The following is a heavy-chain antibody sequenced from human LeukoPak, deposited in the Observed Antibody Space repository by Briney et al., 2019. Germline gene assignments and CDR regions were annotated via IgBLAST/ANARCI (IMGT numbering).Heavy chain of an antibody. CDR2: IIPIFGTA. V-gene: IGHV1-69*05. J-gene: IGHJ3*02. Sequence: VASVKVSCKASGGTFSSYAISWVRQAPGQGLEWMGGIIPIFGTANYAQRFQGRVTITTDESTSTAYMELSSLRSEDTAVYYCARASYGDFGVVPAAPSDAFDIWGQGTMVTVSS. CDR3: ARASYGDFGVVPAAPSDAFDI. D-gene: IGHD2-2*01. CDR1: GGTFSSYA.